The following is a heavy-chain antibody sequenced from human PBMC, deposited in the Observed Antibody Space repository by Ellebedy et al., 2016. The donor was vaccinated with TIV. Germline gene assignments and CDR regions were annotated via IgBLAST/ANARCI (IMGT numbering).Heavy chain of an antibody. CDR3: ARGITMVRGVITN. J-gene: IGHJ4*02. Sequence: SETLSLXCTVSGGSISSYYWSWIRQPPGKGLEWIGYIYYSGSTNYNPSLKSRVTISVDTSKNQFSLKLSSVTAADTAVYYCARGITMVRGVITNWGQGTLVTVAS. D-gene: IGHD3-10*01. CDR2: IYYSGST. V-gene: IGHV4-59*12. CDR1: GGSISSYY.